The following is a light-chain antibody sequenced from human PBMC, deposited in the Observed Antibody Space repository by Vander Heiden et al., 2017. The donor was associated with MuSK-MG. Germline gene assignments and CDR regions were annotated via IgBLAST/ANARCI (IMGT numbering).Light chain of an antibody. Sequence: EIVLTQSTATLSLSPGERATLSCRASQSVSSYLAWYQQKPVQAPRLLIYDASNRATGIPARFSGSGSGTDFTLTIISLEPEDFAVYYCQQRSNWHRFGGGTKVEIK. CDR2: DAS. CDR1: QSVSSY. CDR3: QQRSNWHR. V-gene: IGKV3D-11*02. J-gene: IGKJ4*02.